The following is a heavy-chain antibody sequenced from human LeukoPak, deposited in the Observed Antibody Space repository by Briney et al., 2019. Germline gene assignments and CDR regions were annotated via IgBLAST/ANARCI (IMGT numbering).Heavy chain of an antibody. CDR3: ARAHSYADGCFDH. CDR2: INPNSGGT. Sequence: ASVKVSCKASGYTFTDYYMYWVRQAPGQGLEWMGWINPNSGGTNYAQKFQGRVTMTRDTSISTAYMEMSRLRSDDTAVYWCARAHSYADGCFDHWGQGTLVAVSS. V-gene: IGHV1-2*02. J-gene: IGHJ4*02. D-gene: IGHD5-18*01. CDR1: GYTFTDYY.